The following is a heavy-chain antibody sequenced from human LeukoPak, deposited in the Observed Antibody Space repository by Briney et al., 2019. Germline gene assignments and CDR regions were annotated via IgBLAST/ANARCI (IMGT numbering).Heavy chain of an antibody. D-gene: IGHD2-2*01. CDR3: ARVACSSTTCYQRAFDI. CDR1: GFIFSDHY. Sequence: GGTLRLSCAASGFIFSDHYMDWVRQAPVKGLYCVRRTRHKTNSYTTEYAATVKGTFTISTDYSKNSLHLQMNSFKNEHTYIYFCARVACSSTTCYQRAFDIWGQGTMVTVSS. CDR2: TRHKTNSYTT. J-gene: IGHJ3*02. V-gene: IGHV3-72*01.